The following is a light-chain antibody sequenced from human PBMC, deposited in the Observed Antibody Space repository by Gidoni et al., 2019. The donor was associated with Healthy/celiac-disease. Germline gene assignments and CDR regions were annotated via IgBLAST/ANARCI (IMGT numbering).Light chain of an antibody. V-gene: IGLV3-25*02. CDR1: ALPKQY. Sequence: SYELTQPPSVSVSPGQTARITCSGDALPKQYAYWYQQKPGQAPVLVIYKDSERPLGIPERFSGSSSWTTVTLTISGVQAEDEADYYCQSADSSGTYSVVFGGGTKLTVL. J-gene: IGLJ2*01. CDR3: QSADSSGTYSVV. CDR2: KDS.